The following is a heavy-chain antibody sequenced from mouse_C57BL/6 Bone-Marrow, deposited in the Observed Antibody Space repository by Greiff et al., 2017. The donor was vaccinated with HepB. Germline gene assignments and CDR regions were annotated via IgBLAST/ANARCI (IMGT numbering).Heavy chain of an antibody. V-gene: IGHV1-54*01. CDR3: ARIYDGNFYWYFDV. J-gene: IGHJ1*03. Sequence: VQLQQSGAELVRPGTSVKVSCKASGYAFTNYLIEWVKQRPGQGLEWIGVINPGSGGTNYNEKFKGKATLTADKSSSTAYMQLSSLTSEDSAVYFCARIYDGNFYWYFDVWGTGTTVTVSS. D-gene: IGHD2-1*01. CDR1: GYAFTNYL. CDR2: INPGSGGT.